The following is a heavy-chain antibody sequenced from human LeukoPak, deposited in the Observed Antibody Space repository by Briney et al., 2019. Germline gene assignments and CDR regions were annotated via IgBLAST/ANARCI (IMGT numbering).Heavy chain of an antibody. V-gene: IGHV3-21*01. Sequence: GGSLRLSCAASGFTFSSYSMDWVRQAPGKGLEWVSSISSSSSYIYYADSVKGRLTISRDNAKNSLYLQMNSLRAEDTAVYYCARDQWLVHPEGVDYYYGMDVWGQGTTVTVSS. CDR3: ARDQWLVHPEGVDYYYGMDV. CDR2: ISSSSSYI. D-gene: IGHD6-19*01. J-gene: IGHJ6*02. CDR1: GFTFSSYS.